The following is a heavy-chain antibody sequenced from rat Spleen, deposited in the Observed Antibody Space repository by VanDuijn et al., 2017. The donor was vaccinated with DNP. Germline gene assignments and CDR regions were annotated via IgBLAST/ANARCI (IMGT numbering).Heavy chain of an antibody. CDR3: ARHVLPLRVWDY. D-gene: IGHD1-4*01. Sequence: EVQLVESGGGLVLLGRSLTLSCAASGFSFSDYYMAWVRQAPTKGLEWVAYISYDGGTTYHGDSVKGRFTISRDIAKSTLYLQMNSLRSEDMATYYCARHVLPLRVWDYWGQGVMVTVSS. CDR1: GFSFSDYY. J-gene: IGHJ2*01. CDR2: ISYDGGTT. V-gene: IGHV5-22*01.